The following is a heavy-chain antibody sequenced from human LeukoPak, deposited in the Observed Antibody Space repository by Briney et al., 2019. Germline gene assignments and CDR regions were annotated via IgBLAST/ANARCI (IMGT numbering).Heavy chain of an antibody. CDR3: AKDETWRPAAD. J-gene: IGHJ4*02. D-gene: IGHD2-2*01. CDR1: GFTFNNRA. Sequence: QSGGSLRLSCAASGFTFNNRAMSWVRQTPGKGLEWVSSITDSGDSTYYADSVKGRFTISRDNSKDTLYLQMNSLRAEDTAIYFCAKDETWRPAADWGQGTLVTVSS. V-gene: IGHV3-23*01. CDR2: ITDSGDST.